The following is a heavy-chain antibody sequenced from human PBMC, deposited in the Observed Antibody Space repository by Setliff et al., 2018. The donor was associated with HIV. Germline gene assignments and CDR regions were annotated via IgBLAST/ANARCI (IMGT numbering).Heavy chain of an antibody. CDR3: ARHDTEYSSYPIDY. Sequence: PSETLSLTCTVSGGSISSSIYYWGWIRQPPGKGLEWIGFIYYSGSTYYYGGSTYYNPSLKSRVTISVDTSKNQFSLKLSSVTAADTAVYHCARHDTEYSSYPIDYWGQGNLVTVSS. J-gene: IGHJ4*02. V-gene: IGHV4-39*01. CDR2: IYYSGSTYYYGGST. D-gene: IGHD6-6*01. CDR1: GGSISSSIYY.